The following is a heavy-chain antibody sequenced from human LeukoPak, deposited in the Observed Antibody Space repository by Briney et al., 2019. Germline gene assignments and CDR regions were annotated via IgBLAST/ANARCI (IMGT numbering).Heavy chain of an antibody. J-gene: IGHJ5*02. CDR3: ARARLYYYGSGSYYHQNWFDP. V-gene: IGHV4-34*01. CDR2: INHSGST. D-gene: IGHD3-10*01. Sequence: PSETLSLTCAVYGGSFSGYYWSWIRQPPGKGLEWIGEINHSGSTNYNPSLKSRVTISVDTSKNQFSLKVSSVTAADTAVYYCARARLYYYGSGSYYHQNWFDPWGQGTLVTVSS. CDR1: GGSFSGYY.